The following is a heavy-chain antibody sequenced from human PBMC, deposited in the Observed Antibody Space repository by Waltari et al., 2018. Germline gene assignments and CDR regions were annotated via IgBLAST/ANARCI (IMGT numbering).Heavy chain of an antibody. V-gene: IGHV4-59*01. J-gene: IGHJ4*02. Sequence: QVQLQESGPGLVKPSETLSLTCTVSGGSISSYYWSWIRQPPGKGLEWIGYIYYSGSTNYNPSLKSRVTISVDTSKNQFSLKLSSVTAADTAVYYCARVPYSSSWYFDYWGQGTLVTVSS. CDR2: IYYSGST. D-gene: IGHD6-13*01. CDR3: ARVPYSSSWYFDY. CDR1: GGSISSYY.